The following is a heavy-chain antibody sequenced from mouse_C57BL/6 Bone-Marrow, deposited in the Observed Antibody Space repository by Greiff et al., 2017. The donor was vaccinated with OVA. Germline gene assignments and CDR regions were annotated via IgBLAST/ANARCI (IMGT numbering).Heavy chain of an antibody. CDR1: GFNIKDYY. V-gene: IGHV14-2*01. CDR2: IDPEDGEP. CDR3: ASRGLRLRVWYFDV. J-gene: IGHJ1*03. D-gene: IGHD1-1*01. Sequence: VQLQQSGAELVKPGASVKLSCTASGFNIKDYYMHWVKQRTEQGLEWIGRIDPEDGEPKYAPKFQGKATITADTSSNTAYLQLSSLTSEDTAVYYCASRGLRLRVWYFDVWGTGTTVTVSS.